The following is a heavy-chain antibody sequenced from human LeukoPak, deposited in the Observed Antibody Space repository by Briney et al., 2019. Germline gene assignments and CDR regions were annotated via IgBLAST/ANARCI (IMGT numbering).Heavy chain of an antibody. J-gene: IGHJ4*02. D-gene: IGHD2-2*02. CDR1: GFTFSSYA. V-gene: IGHV3-64*01. CDR3: ARVREYRSSTSCYRYYFDY. Sequence: PGGSLRLSYAASGFTFSSYAMHWVRQAPGKGLEYVSAISSNGGSTYYANSVKGRFTISRDNSKNTLYLQMGSLRAEDMAVYYCARVREYRSSTSCYRYYFDYWGQGTLVTVSS. CDR2: ISSNGGST.